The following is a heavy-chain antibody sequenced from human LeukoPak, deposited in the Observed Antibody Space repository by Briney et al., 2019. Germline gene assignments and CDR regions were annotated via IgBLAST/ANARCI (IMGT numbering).Heavy chain of an antibody. CDR1: GFTFSRYA. Sequence: GGSLRLSCAASGFTFSRYAMSWVRQAPGKGLEWVSAISGSGGSTYYADSVKGRFTISRDNSKNTLYLQMNSLRAEDTAVYYCAKVLGFSSTFDIWGQGTMVTVSS. CDR3: AKVLGFSSTFDI. CDR2: ISGSGGST. V-gene: IGHV3-23*01. J-gene: IGHJ3*02. D-gene: IGHD2-15*01.